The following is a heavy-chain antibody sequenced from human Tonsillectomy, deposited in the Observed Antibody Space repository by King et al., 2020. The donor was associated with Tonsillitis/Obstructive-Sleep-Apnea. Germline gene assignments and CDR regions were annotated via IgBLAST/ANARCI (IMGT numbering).Heavy chain of an antibody. CDR3: ARESPYYYDSSGFPAGDWFDP. CDR1: GGSVSSGSYY. V-gene: IGHV4-61*01. CDR2: IYYSGST. J-gene: IGHJ5*02. D-gene: IGHD3-22*01. Sequence: QLQESGPGLVKPSETLSLTCTVSGGSVSSGSYYWSWIRPPPGKGLEWIGYIYYSGSTNYNPSLKSRVTISVDTSKNQFSLKLSSVTAADTAVYYCARESPYYYDSSGFPAGDWFDPWGQGTLVTVSS.